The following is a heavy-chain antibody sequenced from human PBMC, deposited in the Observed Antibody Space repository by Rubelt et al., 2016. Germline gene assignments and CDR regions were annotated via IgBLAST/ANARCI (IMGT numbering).Heavy chain of an antibody. CDR2: ISGNGRST. V-gene: IGHV3-23*01. J-gene: IGHJ3*02. CDR3: AKDIMGTTPNRGFDI. D-gene: IGHD1-20*01. Sequence: KSQRGGLEWVSLISGNGRSTYDADSVKGRFTISRDNSKNTLYLQMNSVRAEDTALYYCAKDIMGTTPNRGFDIWGQGTMVTVSS.